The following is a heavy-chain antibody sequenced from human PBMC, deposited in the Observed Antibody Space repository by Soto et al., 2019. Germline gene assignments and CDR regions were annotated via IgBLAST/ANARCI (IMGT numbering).Heavy chain of an antibody. CDR3: AKGRDLYYFDC. Sequence: GSLRLSCAASGFTFNTQAMHWVRQAPGKGLEWVSAISGYGGSTYYADSVKGRFTISRDNSKNTMYLQMNSLRAEDTAVYYCAKGRDLYYFDCWGQGTLVTVSS. CDR1: GFTFNTQA. V-gene: IGHV3-23*01. J-gene: IGHJ4*02. D-gene: IGHD3-3*01. CDR2: ISGYGGST.